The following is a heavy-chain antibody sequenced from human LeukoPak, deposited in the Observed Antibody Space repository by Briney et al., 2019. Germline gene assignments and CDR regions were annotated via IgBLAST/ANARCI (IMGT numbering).Heavy chain of an antibody. CDR2: IYKSGTS. CDR3: ARDGPQWLAAFDY. V-gene: IGHV4-59*01. D-gene: IGHD6-19*01. J-gene: IGHJ4*02. CDR1: GGSISTYQ. Sequence: SETLSLTCTVSGGSISTYQWSWIRQPPGKRLEWIGNIYKSGTSNYNPSLKSRVTISIDTSEKQFSLRLSSVTAADTAVYYCARDGPQWLAAFDYWGQGTLVTVSS.